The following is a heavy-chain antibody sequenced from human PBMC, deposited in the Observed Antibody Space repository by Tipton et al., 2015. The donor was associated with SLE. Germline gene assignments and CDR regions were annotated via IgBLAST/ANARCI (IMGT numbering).Heavy chain of an antibody. V-gene: IGHV4-34*01. J-gene: IGHJ4*02. CDR1: GGSFSGYY. CDR2: INHSGST. CDR3: ARFPTYHFDL. D-gene: IGHD2-2*01. Sequence: LRLSCAVYGGSFSGYYWSWIRQPPGKGLEWIGEINHSGSTNYNPSLKSRVTISVDTSKNQFSLKLSSVTAADTAVYYCARFPTYHFDLWGQGTLVTVSS.